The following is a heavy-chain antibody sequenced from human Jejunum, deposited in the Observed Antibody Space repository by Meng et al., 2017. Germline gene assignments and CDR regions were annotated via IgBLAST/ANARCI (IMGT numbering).Heavy chain of an antibody. V-gene: IGHV4-4*07. D-gene: IGHD2-2*01. J-gene: IGHJ5*02. Sequence: SETLSLTCSVSGDSISSYYRLWIRKPAGKGLEWIGRMYARGSTNYNPSLRDRVSVSLDTSKHQLSLRLSSLNAADTAVYYCARELTSHTSWFDPWGQGTLVTVSS. CDR3: ARELTSHTSWFDP. CDR1: GDSISSYY. CDR2: MYARGST.